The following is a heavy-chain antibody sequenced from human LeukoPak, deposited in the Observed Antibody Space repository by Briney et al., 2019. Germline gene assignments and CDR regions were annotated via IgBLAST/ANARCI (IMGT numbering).Heavy chain of an antibody. V-gene: IGHV4-38-2*01. J-gene: IGHJ5*02. D-gene: IGHD2-2*01. Sequence: SVTLSLTCAASGYSISSGYYWGWIRQPPGKGLEWIGSIYHSGSTYYNPSLKSRVTISVDTSKNQFSLKLSSVTAADTAVYYCASLWGYCSSTSCRGWFDPWGQGTLVTVSS. CDR1: GYSISSGYY. CDR3: ASLWGYCSSTSCRGWFDP. CDR2: IYHSGST.